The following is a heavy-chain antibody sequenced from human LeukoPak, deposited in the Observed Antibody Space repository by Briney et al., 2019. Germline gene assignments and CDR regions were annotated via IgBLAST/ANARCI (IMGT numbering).Heavy chain of an antibody. CDR2: IYYSGST. CDR3: AREGASGDGYKLVY. J-gene: IGHJ4*02. V-gene: IGHV4-31*03. CDR1: GGSISSSNYY. D-gene: IGHD5-24*01. Sequence: SETLSLTCTVSGGSISSSNYYWSWIRQHPGKGLEWIGYIYYSGSTYYNPSLKSRVTISVDTSKNQFSLKLSSVTAADTAVYYCAREGASGDGYKLVYWGQGTLVTVSS.